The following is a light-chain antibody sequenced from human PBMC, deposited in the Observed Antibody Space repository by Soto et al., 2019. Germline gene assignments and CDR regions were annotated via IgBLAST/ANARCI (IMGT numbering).Light chain of an antibody. V-gene: IGLV2-8*01. CDR3: KSYAGSNTYG. Sequence: QSVLTQPPSASGSPGQSVTISCTGTKNAIGVYDFVSWYQHHPGKAPRLIIYEVVQRPSGVPDRFSGSKSGNTASLTVSGLQAADEADYFCKSYAGSNTYGFGSGTKV. CDR1: KNAIGVYDF. CDR2: EVV. J-gene: IGLJ1*01.